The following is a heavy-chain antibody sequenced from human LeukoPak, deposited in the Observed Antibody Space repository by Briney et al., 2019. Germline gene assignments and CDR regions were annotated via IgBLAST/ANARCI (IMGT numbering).Heavy chain of an antibody. D-gene: IGHD2-15*01. Sequence: SETLSLTCAVSGYSISSCYYWGWIRQPPGKGLEWIRSIYHSGSTYYNPSLKSRVTISVDTSKNQFSLKLSSVTAADTAVYYCARGRYCSGGGCYSGWFDPWGQGTLVTVSS. CDR1: GYSISSCYY. V-gene: IGHV4-38-2*01. J-gene: IGHJ5*02. CDR3: ARGRYCSGGGCYSGWFDP. CDR2: IYHSGST.